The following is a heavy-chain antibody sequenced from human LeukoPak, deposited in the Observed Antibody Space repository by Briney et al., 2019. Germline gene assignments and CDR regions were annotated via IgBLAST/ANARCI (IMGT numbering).Heavy chain of an antibody. V-gene: IGHV1-18*01. D-gene: IGHD3-22*01. CDR1: GYTFTSYD. CDR2: IRPYNGNT. Sequence: ASVKVSCKASGYTFTSYDINWVRQATGQGLEWMGWIRPYNGNTNYAQKLQGRVTMTTDTSTTTAYMEVRSLRSDDTAIYYCARDVEMYYDSSAFGDYWGQGALVTVSS. J-gene: IGHJ4*02. CDR3: ARDVEMYYDSSAFGDY.